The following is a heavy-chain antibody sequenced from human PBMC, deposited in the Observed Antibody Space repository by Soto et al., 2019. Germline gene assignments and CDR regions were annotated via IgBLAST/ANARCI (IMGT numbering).Heavy chain of an antibody. CDR2: INPKSGGT. D-gene: IGHD3-9*01. V-gene: IGHV1-2*02. CDR1: GYIFAGYY. CDR3: ARDYNILTGSLWA. Sequence: ASVKVSCKASGYIFAGYYMHWVRQAPGQGLEWVGWINPKSGGTSYARKFQGRVTMTRDTSISTANMELTRLTSDDTAVYYCARDYNILTGSLWAWGQGTLVTVSS. J-gene: IGHJ4*02.